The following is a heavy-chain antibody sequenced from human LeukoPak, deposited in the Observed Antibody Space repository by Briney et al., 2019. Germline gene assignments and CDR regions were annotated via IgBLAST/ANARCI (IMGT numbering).Heavy chain of an antibody. V-gene: IGHV4-34*01. CDR3: ARYYYDSSGIFDP. J-gene: IGHJ5*02. CDR1: DGSFSGYY. Sequence: LETLSLTCAVYDGSFSGYYWSWIRQPPGKGLEWIGEINHSGSTTYNPSLKSRVTISVDTSKNQFSLKLNSVTAADTAVYYCARYYYDSSGIFDPWGQGTLVTVS. CDR2: INHSGST. D-gene: IGHD3-22*01.